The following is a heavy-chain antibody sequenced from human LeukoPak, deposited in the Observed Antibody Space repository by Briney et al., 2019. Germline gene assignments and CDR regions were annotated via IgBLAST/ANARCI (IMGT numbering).Heavy chain of an antibody. D-gene: IGHD2-2*01. CDR3: ARDERKCSTSTICYPGDY. CDR1: GFTFSGYA. Sequence: GGSLRLSCAASGFTFSGYAMKWVRQAPGKGLEWVSAISGSSRTIYYADSVKGRFTVSRDNAKNSLYLQMNSLRAEDTAVYYCARDERKCSTSTICYPGDYWGQGILVTVSS. J-gene: IGHJ4*02. CDR2: ISGSSRTI. V-gene: IGHV3-21*01.